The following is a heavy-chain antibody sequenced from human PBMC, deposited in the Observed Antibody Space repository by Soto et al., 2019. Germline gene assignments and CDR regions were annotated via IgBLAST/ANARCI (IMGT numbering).Heavy chain of an antibody. CDR3: ARFPYCSSPSYYYYGMEV. D-gene: IGHD2-2*01. V-gene: IGHV2-70*01. CDR2: IDWDDDK. CDR1: GFSLSTSGMC. J-gene: IGHJ6*02. Sequence: SGPTLVNPTQTLTLTCTFSGFSLSTSGMCVSWIRQPPGKALEWLALIDWDDDKYYSTSLKTRLTISKDTSKNQVVLTMTNMDPVDTATYYCARFPYCSSPSYYYYGMEVWGQETTFTVAS.